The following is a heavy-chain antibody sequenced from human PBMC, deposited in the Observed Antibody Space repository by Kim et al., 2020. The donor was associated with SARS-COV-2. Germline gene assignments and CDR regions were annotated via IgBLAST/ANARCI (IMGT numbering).Heavy chain of an antibody. CDR2: INHSGST. CDR1: GGSFSGYY. V-gene: IGHV4-34*01. D-gene: IGHD3-3*01. J-gene: IGHJ5*02. Sequence: SETLSLTCAVYGGSFSGYYWSWIRQPPGKGLEWIGEINHSGSTNYNPSLKSRVTISVDTSKNQFSLKLSSVTAADTAVYYCARGISYDFWSGYYFERNRNWFDPWGQGTLVTVSS. CDR3: ARGISYDFWSGYYFERNRNWFDP.